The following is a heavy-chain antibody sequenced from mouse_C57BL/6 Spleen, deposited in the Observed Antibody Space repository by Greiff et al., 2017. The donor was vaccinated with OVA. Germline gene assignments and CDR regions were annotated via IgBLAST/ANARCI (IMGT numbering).Heavy chain of an antibody. J-gene: IGHJ2*01. Sequence: VQLQQSGAELVKPGASVKISCKASGYAFSSSWMNWVKQRPGKGLEWIGQIYPGDGDTNYNGKFKGKATLTADKSSSTAYMQLSSLTSEDSAVYFCAREGIITTVGHYFDYWGQGTTLTVSS. CDR1: GYAFSSSW. V-gene: IGHV1-80*01. D-gene: IGHD1-1*01. CDR2: IYPGDGDT. CDR3: AREGIITTVGHYFDY.